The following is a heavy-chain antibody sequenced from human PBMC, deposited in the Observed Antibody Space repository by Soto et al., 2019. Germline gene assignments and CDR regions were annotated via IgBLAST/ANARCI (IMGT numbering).Heavy chain of an antibody. Sequence: TLFLTCTVSGVSSSSGGHYWSCIRQHPGKGLVCIVYVYYSETTYYNPSLKSRVIISLDKSENHVSLKLSSVTAADTAVYYCARDLWFDELSAGYHYYAMDVWGPGTTVTVSS. CDR2: VYYSETT. D-gene: IGHD3-10*01. CDR3: ARDLWFDELSAGYHYYAMDV. V-gene: IGHV4-31*03. J-gene: IGHJ6*02. CDR1: GVSSSSGGHY.